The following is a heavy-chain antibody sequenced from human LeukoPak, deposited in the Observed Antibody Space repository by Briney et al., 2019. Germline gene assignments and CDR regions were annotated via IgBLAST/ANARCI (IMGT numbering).Heavy chain of an antibody. Sequence: ASVKVSCEASGYTFTGYYMHRVRQAPGQGLEWMGWINPNSGGTNYAQKFQGWVTMTRDTSISTAYMELSRLRSDDTAVYYCARERRSGSYYYFDYWGQGTLVTVSS. CDR1: GYTFTGYY. V-gene: IGHV1-2*04. D-gene: IGHD1-26*01. J-gene: IGHJ4*02. CDR2: INPNSGGT. CDR3: ARERRSGSYYYFDY.